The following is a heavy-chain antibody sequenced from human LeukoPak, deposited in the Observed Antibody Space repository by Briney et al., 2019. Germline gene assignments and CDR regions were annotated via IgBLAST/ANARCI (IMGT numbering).Heavy chain of an antibody. CDR2: ISAYNGNA. V-gene: IGHV1-18*01. D-gene: IGHD3-9*01. CDR1: GYTFTSYG. Sequence: ASVKVSCKASGYTFTSYGISWVRQAPGQGLEWMGWISAYNGNANYAQKFQGRVTMTRNTSISTAYMELSSLRSEDTAAYYCARGAVLRYFDWLSSNDAFDIWGQGTMVTVSS. J-gene: IGHJ3*02. CDR3: ARGAVLRYFDWLSSNDAFDI.